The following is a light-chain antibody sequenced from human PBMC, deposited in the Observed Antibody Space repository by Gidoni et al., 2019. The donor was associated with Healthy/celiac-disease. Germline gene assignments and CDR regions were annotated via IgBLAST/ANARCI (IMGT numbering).Light chain of an antibody. Sequence: QSALTQPASVSGSPGQSITISCPGTSSDVGGFNYVSWYQQHPGKAPKLMIYEVSNRPSGVSIRFSGSKSGSTASLTISGLQADDEADYYCSSYTSSSTVVFGGGTKLTVL. CDR1: SSDVGGFNY. CDR3: SSYTSSSTVV. V-gene: IGLV2-14*01. CDR2: EVS. J-gene: IGLJ2*01.